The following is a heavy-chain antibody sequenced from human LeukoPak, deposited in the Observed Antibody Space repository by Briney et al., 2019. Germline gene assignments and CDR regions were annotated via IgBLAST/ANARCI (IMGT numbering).Heavy chain of an antibody. J-gene: IGHJ4*02. Sequence: NSGGSLRLSCAASGFTFSDYYMSWIRQAPGKGLEWVSSISSSSSYIYYADSVKGRFTISRDNAKNSLYLQMNSLRAEDTAVYYCARDNTVTTYDYWGQGTLVTVSS. CDR2: ISSSSSYI. CDR1: GFTFSDYY. CDR3: ARDNTVTTYDY. D-gene: IGHD4-17*01. V-gene: IGHV3-11*06.